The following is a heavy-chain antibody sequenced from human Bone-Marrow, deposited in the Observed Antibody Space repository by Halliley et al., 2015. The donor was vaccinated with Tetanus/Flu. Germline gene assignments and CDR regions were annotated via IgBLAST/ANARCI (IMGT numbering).Heavy chain of an antibody. V-gene: IGHV3-23*01. CDR3: AKDSWQLPQGFDY. CDR1: GFTFNDYD. Sequence: SLRLSCEASGFTFNDYDMGWVRQAPGKGLEWVSSMSSTGGVRYYADSVKGRFTINRDNPKNTLYLQMNRLRAEDTALYFCAKDSWQLPQGFDYWGQGILVPVSS. D-gene: IGHD1-7*01. J-gene: IGHJ4*02. CDR2: MSSTGGVR.